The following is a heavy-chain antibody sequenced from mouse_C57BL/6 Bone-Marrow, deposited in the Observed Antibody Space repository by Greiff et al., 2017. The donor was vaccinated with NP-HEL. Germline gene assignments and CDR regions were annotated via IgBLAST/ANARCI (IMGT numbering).Heavy chain of an antibody. D-gene: IGHD1-1*01. Sequence: VQLQQSGPELVKPGASVKISCKASGYSFTDYNMNWVKQSTGKSLEWIGVINPNYGTTSYNQKFKGKATLTVDQSSSTAYMQINILTSEDSAVYYCARSSFITTVVPLYWGQGTTLTVSS. CDR3: ARSSFITTVVPLY. J-gene: IGHJ2*01. CDR1: GYSFTDYN. V-gene: IGHV1-39*01. CDR2: INPNYGTT.